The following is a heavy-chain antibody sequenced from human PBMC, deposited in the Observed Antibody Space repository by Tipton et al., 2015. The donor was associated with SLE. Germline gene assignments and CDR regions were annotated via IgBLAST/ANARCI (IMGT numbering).Heavy chain of an antibody. CDR2: IYYTGST. V-gene: IGHV4-59*01. Sequence: TLSLTCTVSGGSISSSYWSWIRQPPGKGLEWIGYIYYTGSTNYSPSLYSRVTMSLDTSRTQFSLKLRSVTAADTAVYYCVRGSASGYFGMDVWDQGTTVTVSS. J-gene: IGHJ6*02. CDR1: GGSISSSY. CDR3: VRGSASGYFGMDV.